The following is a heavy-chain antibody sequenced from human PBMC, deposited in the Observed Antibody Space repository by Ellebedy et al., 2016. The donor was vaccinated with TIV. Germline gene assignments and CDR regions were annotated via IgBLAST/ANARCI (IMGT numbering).Heavy chain of an antibody. J-gene: IGHJ4*02. D-gene: IGHD5/OR15-5a*01. V-gene: IGHV3-30*03. Sequence: GESLKISCAASGFTFSRFWMAWVRQAPGKGLEWVALISYDGSNKYFADSVQGRFTISRDNSQNTLYLLMNSLRGDDTAIYYCARALNHVDTVSTAPLDCWGQGTLVTVSS. CDR1: GFTFSRFW. CDR3: ARALNHVDTVSTAPLDC. CDR2: ISYDGSNK.